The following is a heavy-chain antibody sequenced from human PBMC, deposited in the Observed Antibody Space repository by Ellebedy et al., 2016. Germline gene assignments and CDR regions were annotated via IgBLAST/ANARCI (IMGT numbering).Heavy chain of an antibody. Sequence: GGSLRLSCAASGFTFSSYSMNWVRQAPGKGLEWVSYISISNIICYADSVKGRFTISSDNAKNSLYLQMNSLRAEDTAVYYCARDSHLAYAMDVWGQGTTVTVS. J-gene: IGHJ6*02. CDR2: ISISNII. CDR1: GFTFSSYS. V-gene: IGHV3-48*01. CDR3: ARDSHLAYAMDV.